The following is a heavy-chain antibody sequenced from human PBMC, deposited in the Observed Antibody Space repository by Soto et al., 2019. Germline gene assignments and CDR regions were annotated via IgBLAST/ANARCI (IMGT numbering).Heavy chain of an antibody. D-gene: IGHD5-12*01. CDR3: GKGSANVAMAIDS. CDR2: INGGGGLT. V-gene: IGHV3-23*01. J-gene: IGHJ4*02. CDR1: GFTFSSHG. Sequence: EVQLLESGGTVVQPGGSLRLSCAASGFTFSSHGMTWVRQAPGKGLEWVSAINGGGGLTYYGNSVKGRFTISRDNSNNTLYLTMTNLRADDTAVYYCGKGSANVAMAIDSWGQGVLVAVSS.